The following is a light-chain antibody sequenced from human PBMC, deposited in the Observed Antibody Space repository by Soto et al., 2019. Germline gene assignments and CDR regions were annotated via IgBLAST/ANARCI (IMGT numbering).Light chain of an antibody. V-gene: IGKV3-15*01. J-gene: IGKJ1*01. CDR1: QSVSSN. CDR2: GAS. Sequence: EIQMPQSQVTMSLSPGARATLSCRASQSVSSNLAWYQQKPGQAPRLLIYGASTRATGIPARFSGSGSGTEFTLTISRLQSEDFAVYYCQQYNNWPRTFGQGTKVDI. CDR3: QQYNNWPRT.